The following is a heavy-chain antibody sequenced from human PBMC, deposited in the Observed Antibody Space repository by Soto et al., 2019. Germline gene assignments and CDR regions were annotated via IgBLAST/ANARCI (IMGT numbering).Heavy chain of an antibody. V-gene: IGHV1-18*01. Sequence: QVQLVQSGAEVKKPGASVKVSCKASGYTFTSYGISWVRQAPGQGLEWMGWISAYNGNTNYAQKLQGRVTMTADAATRTAYMELRSLRSDDTAVYYCAGDTSAAGIFDYWGQGTLVTVSS. CDR2: ISAYNGNT. CDR1: GYTFTSYG. CDR3: AGDTSAAGIFDY. D-gene: IGHD6-13*01. J-gene: IGHJ4*02.